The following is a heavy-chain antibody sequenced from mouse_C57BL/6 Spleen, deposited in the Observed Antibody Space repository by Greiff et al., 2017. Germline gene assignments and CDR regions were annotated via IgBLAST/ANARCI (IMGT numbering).Heavy chain of an antibody. D-gene: IGHD3-1*01. CDR2: IYPGDGDT. V-gene: IGHV1-82*01. CDR1: GYAFSSSW. CDR3: ASLSGYY. Sequence: VQLQQSGPELVKPGASVKISCKASGYAFSSSWMNWVKQRPGKGLEWIGRIYPGDGDTNYNGQFKGKATTTADTSSSTAYMQLSRLTSEYSAVYFCASLSGYYWGQGTTLTVSA. J-gene: IGHJ2*01.